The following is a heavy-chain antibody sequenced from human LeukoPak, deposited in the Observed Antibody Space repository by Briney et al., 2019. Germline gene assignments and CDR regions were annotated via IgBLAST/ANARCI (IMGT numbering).Heavy chain of an antibody. J-gene: IGHJ4*02. Sequence: PGGSLTLSCEDSGFTFRSYEMNWVRQAPGKGLEWVSYISSSGSTIYYADSVKGRFTISRDNAKNSLYLQMNSLRAEDTAVYYCARDTSGSYGYWYWGQGTLVTVSS. D-gene: IGHD5-18*01. CDR1: GFTFRSYE. CDR2: ISSSGSTI. CDR3: ARDTSGSYGYWY. V-gene: IGHV3-48*03.